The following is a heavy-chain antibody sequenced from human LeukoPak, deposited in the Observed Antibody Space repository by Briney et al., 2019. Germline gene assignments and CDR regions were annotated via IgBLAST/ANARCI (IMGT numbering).Heavy chain of an antibody. CDR3: TKDGRFGDS. J-gene: IGHJ4*02. Sequence: GGSLRLSCAASGFSFSDYGMHWVRQAPGKGLEWVAFIRYGGSNKYYADSVTGRFTISRDNSWNTLYLQMNSLRPEDTAVYYCTKDGRFGDSWGQGTLVTVSS. CDR1: GFSFSDYG. CDR2: IRYGGSNK. D-gene: IGHD3-10*01. V-gene: IGHV3-30*02.